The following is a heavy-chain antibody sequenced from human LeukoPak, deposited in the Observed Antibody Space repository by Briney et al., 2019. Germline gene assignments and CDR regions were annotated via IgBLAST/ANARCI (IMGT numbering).Heavy chain of an antibody. CDR3: ARVSNP. J-gene: IGHJ5*02. CDR2: ISSSGSYI. Sequence: TGGPLRLSCAASGFTFSTYSMNWVRQAPGKGLEWVSSISSSGSYIYYADSVKGRFTISRDNARNSLFLQMDSLRAGDTAVYYCARVSNPWGQGILVTVSS. V-gene: IGHV3-21*04. CDR1: GFTFSTYS.